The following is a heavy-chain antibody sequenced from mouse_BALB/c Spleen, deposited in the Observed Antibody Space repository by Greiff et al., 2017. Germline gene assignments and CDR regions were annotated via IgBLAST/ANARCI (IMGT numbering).Heavy chain of an antibody. J-gene: IGHJ1*01. Sequence: EVKVVESGGGLVQPGGSRKLSCAASGFTFSSFGMHWVRQAPEKGLEWVAYISSGSSTIYYADTVKGRFTISRDNPKNTLFLQMTSLRSEDTAMYYCARSRTSYWYFDVWGAGTTVTVSS. CDR3: ARSRTSYWYFDV. V-gene: IGHV5-17*02. CDR2: ISSGSSTI. CDR1: GFTFSSFG.